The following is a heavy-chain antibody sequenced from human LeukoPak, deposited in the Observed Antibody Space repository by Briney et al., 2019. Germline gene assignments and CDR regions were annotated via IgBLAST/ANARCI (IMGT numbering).Heavy chain of an antibody. V-gene: IGHV1-18*01. CDR1: GYTFTSYG. CDR2: ISAYNGNT. J-gene: IGHJ5*02. CDR3: ARDGSRIQLWKTTAVGSNWFDP. Sequence: GASVKVSCKASGYTFTSYGISWVRQAPGQGLEWMGWISAYNGNTNYAQKLQGRVTMTTDTSTSTAYMELRSLRSDDTAVYYCARDGSRIQLWKTTAVGSNWFDPWGQGTLVTVSS. D-gene: IGHD5-18*01.